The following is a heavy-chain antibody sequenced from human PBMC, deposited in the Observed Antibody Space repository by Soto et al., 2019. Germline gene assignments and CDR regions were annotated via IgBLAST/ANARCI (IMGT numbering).Heavy chain of an antibody. CDR3: AREFAGAAAGHTPYYYYYMDV. CDR1: GGSISSYH. V-gene: IGHV4-59*01. CDR2: IYYRGNT. Sequence: SETLSLTCTVSGGSISSYHWSWIRQPPGKGLEWIGYIYYRGNTNYNPSLKSRVTISVDTSKNQFSLKLNSVTAADTAVYYCAREFAGAAAGHTPYYYYYMDVWGKGTTVTVSS. J-gene: IGHJ6*03. D-gene: IGHD6-13*01.